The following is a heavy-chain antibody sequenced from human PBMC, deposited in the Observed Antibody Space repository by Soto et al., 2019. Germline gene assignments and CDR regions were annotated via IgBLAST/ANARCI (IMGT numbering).Heavy chain of an antibody. CDR1: GFTFSSYA. J-gene: IGHJ4*02. Sequence: EVQLLESGGGLVQPGGSLGLSCAASGFTFSSYAMSWVRQAPGKGLEWVSAISGSGGSTYYADSVKGRFTISRDNSKNTLYLQMNSLRAEDTAVYYCAKSTNEQWLGGYWGQGTLVTVSS. CDR3: AKSTNEQWLGGY. CDR2: ISGSGGST. V-gene: IGHV3-23*01. D-gene: IGHD6-19*01.